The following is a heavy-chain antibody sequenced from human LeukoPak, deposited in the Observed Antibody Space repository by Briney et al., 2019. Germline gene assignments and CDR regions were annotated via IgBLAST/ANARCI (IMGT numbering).Heavy chain of an antibody. J-gene: IGHJ4*02. D-gene: IGHD1-26*01. CDR1: GFTFSSYS. CDR3: ASSGSYRFDY. Sequence: PWGSLRLSCAASGFTFSSYSMNWVRQAPGEGLEWVSHITASGTAMFYADSVKGRFTISRDNAKNSLYLQMNSLRDEDTAVYYCASSGSYRFDYWGQGTLVTVSS. V-gene: IGHV3-48*02. CDR2: ITASGTAM.